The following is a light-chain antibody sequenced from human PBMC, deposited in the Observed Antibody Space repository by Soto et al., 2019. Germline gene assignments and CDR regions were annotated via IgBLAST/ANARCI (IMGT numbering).Light chain of an antibody. CDR3: QQYKNWPL. Sequence: EIVLTQSPGTLSLSPGEIGTLSCRASQNLGTLYLAWFQQKSGQAPRLLIYSASRRATGIPDRFTGSGFGTEFTLTISSLQSEDFAVYYCQQYKNWPLLGQGTRLEIK. CDR2: SAS. V-gene: IGKV3D-15*01. J-gene: IGKJ5*01. CDR1: QNLGTLY.